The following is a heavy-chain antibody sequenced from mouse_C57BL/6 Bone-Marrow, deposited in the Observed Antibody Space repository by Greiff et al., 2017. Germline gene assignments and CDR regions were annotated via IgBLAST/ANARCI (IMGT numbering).Heavy chain of an antibody. CDR2: ISDGGSYT. CDR1: GFTFSSYA. D-gene: IGHD2-10*01. J-gene: IGHJ2*01. CDR3: AREGPYPDY. Sequence: EVKVVESGGGLVKPGGSLKLSCAASGFTFSSYAMSWVRQTPEKRLEWVATISDGGSYTYYPDNVKGRFTISRDNAKNNLYLQMSHLKSEDTAMYYCAREGPYPDYWGQGTTLTVSS. V-gene: IGHV5-4*01.